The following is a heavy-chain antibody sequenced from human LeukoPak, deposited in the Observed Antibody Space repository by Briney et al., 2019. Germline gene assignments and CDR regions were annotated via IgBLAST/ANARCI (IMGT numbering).Heavy chain of an antibody. CDR1: GFTFSSYS. CDR2: ISSSSSYI. Sequence: GGSLRLSCAASGFTFSSYSMTWVRQAPGKGLEWVSSISSSSSYIYYADSVKGRFTISRDNAKNSLYLQMNSLRAEDTAVYYCARTALWIQLWQTGFFDYWGQGTLVTVSS. CDR3: ARTALWIQLWQTGFFDY. D-gene: IGHD5-18*01. V-gene: IGHV3-21*01. J-gene: IGHJ4*02.